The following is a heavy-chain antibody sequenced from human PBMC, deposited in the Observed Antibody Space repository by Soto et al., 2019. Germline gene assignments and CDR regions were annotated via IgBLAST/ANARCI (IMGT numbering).Heavy chain of an antibody. J-gene: IGHJ4*02. D-gene: IGHD2-8*02. V-gene: IGHV4-34*01. CDR3: ARDKITGLFDY. CDR1: GGSFSGYY. Sequence: QVQLQQWGAGLLKPSETLSLTCAVYGGSFSGYYWTWIRQPPGTGLEWIGEINHSGSTNYNPSLKSRVPISVETSKNQFSLKLTSVTAADTAVYYCARDKITGLFDYWGQGNLVTVSS. CDR2: INHSGST.